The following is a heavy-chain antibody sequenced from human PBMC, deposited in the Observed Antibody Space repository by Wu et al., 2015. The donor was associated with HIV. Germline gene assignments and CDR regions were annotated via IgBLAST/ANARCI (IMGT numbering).Heavy chain of an antibody. CDR1: GGTLRNYA. J-gene: IGHJ4*02. D-gene: IGHD3-10*01. V-gene: IGHV1-69*13. CDR3: ARDNDSGTYFNGGNDY. CDR2: IIPIFNTA. Sequence: QVQLVQSGPEMKKPGSSVKVSCKAPGGTLRNYAISWVRQAPGQGLDWMGRIIPIFNTADYAQTFQGRVTITADESTSTAYMELSSLTSEDTAIYYCARDNDSGTYFNGGNDYWGQGTLVTVSS.